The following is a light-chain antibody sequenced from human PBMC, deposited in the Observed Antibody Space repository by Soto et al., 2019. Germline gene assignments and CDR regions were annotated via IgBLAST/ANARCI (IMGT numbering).Light chain of an antibody. CDR3: QSYDTSLSGVI. CDR1: TSDVGGYNL. J-gene: IGLJ2*01. Sequence: QSALTQPASVSGSPGQSITISCSGTTSDVGGYNLVSWYQQHTAKAPKLLIYEGTQRPSGVSSRFSGSKSGNTASLTISGLQAEDEADYYCQSYDTSLSGVIFGAGTKLTVL. V-gene: IGLV2-23*01. CDR2: EGT.